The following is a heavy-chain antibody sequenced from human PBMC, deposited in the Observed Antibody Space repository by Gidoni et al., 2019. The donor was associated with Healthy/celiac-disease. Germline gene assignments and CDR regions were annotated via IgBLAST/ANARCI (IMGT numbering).Heavy chain of an antibody. Sequence: STYYNPSLKSRVTISVDTSKNQFSLKLSSVTAADTAVYYCARDSVLGIAAAQYNWFDPWGQGTLVTVSS. CDR2: ST. D-gene: IGHD6-13*01. J-gene: IGHJ5*02. CDR3: ARDSVLGIAAAQYNWFDP. V-gene: IGHV4-39*07.